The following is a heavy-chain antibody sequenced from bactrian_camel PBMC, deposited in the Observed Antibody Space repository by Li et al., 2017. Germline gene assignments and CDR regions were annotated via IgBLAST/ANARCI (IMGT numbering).Heavy chain of an antibody. Sequence: HVQLVESGGDLVQPGGSLRLSCAASGFTFSSYYMNWVRQAPGKEVEWIAACNAVGTPTYYADSVKGRFAIAEDNAKRLVYPQMNSLKPDDTAMYYCAARGTWYVAYPKTPRDDDFPIWGQGTQVTVS. D-gene: IGHD2*01. CDR2: CNAVGTPT. CDR3: AARGTWYVAYPKTPRDDDFPI. V-gene: IGHV3S1*01. J-gene: IGHJ4*01. CDR1: GFTFSSYY.